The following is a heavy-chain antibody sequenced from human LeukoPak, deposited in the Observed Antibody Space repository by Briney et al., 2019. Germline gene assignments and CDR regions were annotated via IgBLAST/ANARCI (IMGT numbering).Heavy chain of an antibody. Sequence: SETLSLTCTVSGGSISSGGYYWSWIRQHPGKGLEWIGYIYYSGSTFYNPSLQSRLTISGDTSKNQFSLKLSSVTAADTAVYYCARDPDDAFDIWGQGTMVAVSS. CDR3: ARDPDDAFDI. CDR1: GGSISSGGYY. CDR2: IYYSGST. D-gene: IGHD1-14*01. V-gene: IGHV4-31*03. J-gene: IGHJ3*02.